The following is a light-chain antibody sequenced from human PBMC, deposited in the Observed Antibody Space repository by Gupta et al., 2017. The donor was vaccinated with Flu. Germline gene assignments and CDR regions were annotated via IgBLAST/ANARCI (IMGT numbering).Light chain of an antibody. CDR1: QDVSHY. CDR2: DAS. J-gene: IGKJ4*01. Sequence: DTQITQSPSPLSASVGDRITIPCQANQDVSHYLNWYQQKPGKAPKLLIYDASNLDTGVPSRFSGSGSGTYFTFTITSLQPEDLGTYYCQLDEDLPITFGGGTTLEIK. V-gene: IGKV1-33*01. CDR3: QLDEDLPIT.